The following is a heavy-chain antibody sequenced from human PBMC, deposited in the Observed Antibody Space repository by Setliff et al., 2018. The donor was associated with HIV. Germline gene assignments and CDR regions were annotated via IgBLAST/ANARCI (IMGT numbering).Heavy chain of an antibody. Sequence: SVKVSCKASGGSFSDYSISWVRQAPGQAFEWMGGIIPMVSLPNFAQSFLGRLTITANRSTTTAYMELSRLTSEDTAVYYCASPTSDLYSGSPEWGQGTLVTVSS. J-gene: IGHJ4*02. CDR2: IIPMVSLP. V-gene: IGHV1-69*10. D-gene: IGHD1-26*01. CDR3: ASPTSDLYSGSPE. CDR1: GGSFSDYS.